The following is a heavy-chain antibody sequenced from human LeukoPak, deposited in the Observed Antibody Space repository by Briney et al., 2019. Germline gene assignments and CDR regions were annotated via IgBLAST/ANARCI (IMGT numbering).Heavy chain of an antibody. J-gene: IGHJ4*02. Sequence: PSQTLPLTCTVSGGSISSGGYYWSWIRQHPGKGLEWIGYIYYSGSTYYNPSLKSRVTISVDTSKNQFSLKLSSVTAADTAVYYCARVDSYGYPPDYWGQGTLVTVSS. CDR3: ARVDSYGYPPDY. D-gene: IGHD5-18*01. CDR1: GGSISSGGYY. CDR2: IYYSGST. V-gene: IGHV4-31*03.